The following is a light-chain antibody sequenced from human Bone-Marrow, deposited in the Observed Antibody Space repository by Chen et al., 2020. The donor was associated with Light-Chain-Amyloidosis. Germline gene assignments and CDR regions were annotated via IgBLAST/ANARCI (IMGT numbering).Light chain of an antibody. CDR2: EDS. CDR1: NIRSTS. Sequence: SYVLTQPSSVSLAPGPTATLACGGNNIRSTSVHWYQQTPGQAPLLVVYEDSDRPAGIPERLSGSNSGNPATLTISRVEAGDEADYYCQVWDRSSDRPVFGGGTKLTVL. J-gene: IGLJ3*02. CDR3: QVWDRSSDRPV. V-gene: IGLV3-21*02.